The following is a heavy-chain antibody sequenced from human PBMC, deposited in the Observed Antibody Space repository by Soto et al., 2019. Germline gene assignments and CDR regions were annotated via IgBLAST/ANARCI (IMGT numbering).Heavy chain of an antibody. CDR3: AKDSGCVNNACAYDP. V-gene: IGHV3-21*01. CDR1: GFIFSDYT. J-gene: IGHJ5*02. D-gene: IGHD1-20*01. CDR2: ISKGGDYI. Sequence: EVHLVESGGGLVKPGGSLRLTCAASGFIFSDYTMNWVRQAPGKGLEWVSSISKGGDYIFYADKVKGRFTISRDNTRNSLHLQMTSLRVEDTAVYYFAKDSGCVNNACAYDPLGQGTLVTVSS.